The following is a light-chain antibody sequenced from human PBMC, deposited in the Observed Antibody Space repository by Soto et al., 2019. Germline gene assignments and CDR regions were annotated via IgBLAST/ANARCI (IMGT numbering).Light chain of an antibody. Sequence: EIVLTQSPGTLSLSPGERATLSCRASQSVSSTYLAWYQQKPGQAPRLLIYGASNRATGIPDRFSGSGSGTDFTRTISRLEPEDFAVYYCQQYGGSRWTFGQGTRVDI. CDR3: QQYGGSRWT. CDR1: QSVSSTY. CDR2: GAS. J-gene: IGKJ1*01. V-gene: IGKV3-20*01.